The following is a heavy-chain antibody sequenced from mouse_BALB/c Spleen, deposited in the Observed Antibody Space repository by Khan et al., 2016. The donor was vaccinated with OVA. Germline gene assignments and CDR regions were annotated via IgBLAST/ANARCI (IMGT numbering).Heavy chain of an antibody. D-gene: IGHD1-1*01. CDR1: GYSITSDYA. CDR2: ISYSGNT. Sequence: EVELVESGPGLVKPSQSLSLTCTVTGYSITSDYAWNWIRQFPGNKLEWMGYISYSGNTKYNPSLKSRVSITRDTSKNQFFLQLNSVTIEDTATYYCARIYGGDFDYWGQGNTLTVSS. V-gene: IGHV3-2*02. J-gene: IGHJ2*01. CDR3: ARIYGGDFDY.